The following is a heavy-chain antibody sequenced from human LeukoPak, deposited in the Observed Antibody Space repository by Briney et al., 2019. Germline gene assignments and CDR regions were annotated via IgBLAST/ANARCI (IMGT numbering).Heavy chain of an antibody. CDR2: ISGSGEST. CDR1: GFTFSTYA. Sequence: GGSLRLSCAASGFTFSTYAMTWVRQAPGKGLEWVSTISGSGESTYYTDSVKGRFTISRDNSKNTLYLQMNSLRAEDTAVYYCAASTRGFSHVLFDYWGQGTLVTVSS. CDR3: AASTRGFSHVLFDY. J-gene: IGHJ4*02. D-gene: IGHD2-2*01. V-gene: IGHV3-23*01.